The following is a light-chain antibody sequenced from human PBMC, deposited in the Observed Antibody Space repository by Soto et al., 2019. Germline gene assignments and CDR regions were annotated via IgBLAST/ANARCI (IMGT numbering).Light chain of an antibody. CDR1: SNDVGSYNV. J-gene: IGLJ3*02. CDR2: EDS. V-gene: IGLV2-23*02. Sequence: QSVLTQPASVSGSPGQSITISCTGTSNDVGSYNVVSWYQQHPGKAPKLMIYEDSKRPSGVSNRFSGSKSGNTASLTISGLQAEDEADYYCCSYVGTSTFWVFGGGTKVTVL. CDR3: CSYVGTSTFWV.